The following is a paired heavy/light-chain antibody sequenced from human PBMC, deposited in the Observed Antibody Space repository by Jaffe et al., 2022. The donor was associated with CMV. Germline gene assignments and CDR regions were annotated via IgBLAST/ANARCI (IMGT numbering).Heavy chain of an antibody. CDR1: GFTFSTYA. V-gene: IGHV3-23*01. CDR2: ISGSGKNT. CDR3: ASVGTQLWLRNCFDP. Sequence: EVQLLESGGGLVQPGGSLRLSCAASGFTFSTYAMSWVRQAPGKGLECVSAISGSGKNTYYADSVKGRFTISRDNSKNTLYLQMNSLRAEDTAVYYCASVGTQLWLRNCFDPWGQGTLVTVSS. D-gene: IGHD5-18*01. J-gene: IGHJ5*02.
Light chain of an antibody. CDR2: DTS. Sequence: EIVMTQSPGTLSVSPGERATLSCRASQSVSNSLAWYQQKPGQAPRLLIYDTSTRATGLPARFSGGGSGTEFTLTISSLQSEDFGLYYCQQYNSWPRTFGQGTKVEIK. CDR3: QQYNSWPRT. CDR1: QSVSNS. J-gene: IGKJ1*01. V-gene: IGKV3-15*01.